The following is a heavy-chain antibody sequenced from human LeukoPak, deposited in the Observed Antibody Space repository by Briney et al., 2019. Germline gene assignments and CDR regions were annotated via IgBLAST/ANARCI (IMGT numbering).Heavy chain of an antibody. Sequence: GASVKVSCKASGGTFSSYAISWVRQAPGQGLEWMGGIIPIFGTANYAQKFQGRVTITADESTSTAYMELSSLRSEDTAVYYCARDYDSSGYYSRRGNYYYYMDVWGKGTTVTISS. CDR3: ARDYDSSGYYSRRGNYYYYMDV. CDR1: GGTFSSYA. CDR2: IIPIFGTA. J-gene: IGHJ6*03. D-gene: IGHD3-22*01. V-gene: IGHV1-69*13.